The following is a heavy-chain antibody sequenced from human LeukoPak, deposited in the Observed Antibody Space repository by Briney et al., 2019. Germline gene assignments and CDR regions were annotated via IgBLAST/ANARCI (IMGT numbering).Heavy chain of an antibody. CDR3: ARDFSDYESGSYCFDY. CDR2: ISCSGSLK. D-gene: IGHD3-10*01. V-gene: IGHV3-21*01. Sequence: GWSLSLSRAASLFTLRSYSMNWVRQAAGQELEGVSSISCSGSLKYYADSVKGRFTNSRDNTKISMYLQMNSLRAEDTAVYYCARDFSDYESGSYCFDYWGQGTLVTVSS. J-gene: IGHJ4*02. CDR1: LFTLRSYS.